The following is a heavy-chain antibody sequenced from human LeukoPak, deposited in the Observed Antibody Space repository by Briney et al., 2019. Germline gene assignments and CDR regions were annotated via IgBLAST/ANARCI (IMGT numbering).Heavy chain of an antibody. CDR2: ISYDGSNK. D-gene: IGHD6-13*01. CDR1: GFTFSSYG. V-gene: IGHV3-30*18. CDR3: AKVKPSLIAAAGYFDY. Sequence: PGGSLRLSCAASGFTFSSYGMHWVRQAPGKGLEWVAVISYDGSNKYYADSVKGRFTISRDNSKNTLYLQMNSLRAEDTAVYYCAKVKPSLIAAAGYFDYWGQGTLVTVSS. J-gene: IGHJ4*02.